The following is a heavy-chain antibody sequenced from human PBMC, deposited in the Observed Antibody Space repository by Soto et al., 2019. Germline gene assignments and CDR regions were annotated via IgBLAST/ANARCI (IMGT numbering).Heavy chain of an antibody. D-gene: IGHD6-6*01. CDR3: AREVGEVDYSSSSDAFDI. Sequence: QVQLQESGPGLVKPSQTLFLTCSVSGGSISSGDYYWSWIRQSPGKGLEWIAYIYYSGIIYYNPSLKSRVTMSRDTSKNQFFLNLDSVTAADTAMYYCAREVGEVDYSSSSDAFDIWGQGTMVTVSS. J-gene: IGHJ3*02. V-gene: IGHV4-30-4*01. CDR1: GGSISSGDYY. CDR2: IYYSGII.